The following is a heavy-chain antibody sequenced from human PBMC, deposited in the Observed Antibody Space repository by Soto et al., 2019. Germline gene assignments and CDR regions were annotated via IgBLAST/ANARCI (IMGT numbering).Heavy chain of an antibody. CDR2: IIPILGIA. Sequence: QVQLVQSGAEVQKPGSSVKVSCKASGGTFSSYTISWVRQAPGQGLEWMGRIIPILGIANYAQKFQGRVTITADKSTSTAYMELSSLRSEDTAVYYCARLCSSTSCQRAYFDYWGQGTLVTVSS. J-gene: IGHJ4*02. CDR3: ARLCSSTSCQRAYFDY. CDR1: GGTFSSYT. D-gene: IGHD2-2*01. V-gene: IGHV1-69*02.